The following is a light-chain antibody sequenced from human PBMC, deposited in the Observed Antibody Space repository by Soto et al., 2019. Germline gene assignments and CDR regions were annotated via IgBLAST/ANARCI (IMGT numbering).Light chain of an antibody. CDR1: SSNIGAGYD. J-gene: IGLJ1*01. Sequence: QSVLTQPPSVSGAPGQRVTISCTGSSSNIGAGYDVHWYQQLPGTAPKLLIYGDSNRPSGVPDRFSCSKSAASASLAITGLQAEDEADYYCQSYDSSLSRSRVFGTGTKLTFL. CDR2: GDS. CDR3: QSYDSSLSRSRV. V-gene: IGLV1-40*01.